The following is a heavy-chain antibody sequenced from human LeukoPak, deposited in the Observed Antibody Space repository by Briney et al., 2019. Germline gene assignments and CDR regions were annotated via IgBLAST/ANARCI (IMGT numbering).Heavy chain of an antibody. CDR3: ARVKVIAARRWFDP. CDR1: GGSISSGSYY. J-gene: IGHJ5*02. CDR2: IYTSGST. Sequence: SQTLSLTCTVSGGSISSGSYYWSWIRQPAGKGLEWIGRIYTSGSTNYNSSLKSRVTISVDTSKNQFSLKLSSVTAADTAVYYCARVKVIAARRWFDPWGQGTLVTVSS. D-gene: IGHD6-6*01. V-gene: IGHV4-61*02.